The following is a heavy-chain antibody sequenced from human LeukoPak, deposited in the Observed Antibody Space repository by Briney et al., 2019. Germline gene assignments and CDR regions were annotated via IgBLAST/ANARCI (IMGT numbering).Heavy chain of an antibody. CDR1: GFTVSSNY. CDR2: IYSGGST. V-gene: IGHV3-53*01. J-gene: IGHJ4*02. CDR3: ARAKPKNMVRGLIMRRESRYYFDY. D-gene: IGHD3-10*01. Sequence: PGGSLRLSCAASGFTVSSNYMSWVRQAPGKGLEWVSVIYSGGSTYYADSVKGRFTISRDNSKSTLYIQMNSLGVEDTAVYYCARAKPKNMVRGLIMRRESRYYFDYWGQGTLVTVSS.